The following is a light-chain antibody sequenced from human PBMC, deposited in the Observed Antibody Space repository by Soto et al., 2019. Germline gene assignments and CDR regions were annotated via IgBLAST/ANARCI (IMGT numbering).Light chain of an antibody. CDR1: QSLLHSNGYNY. CDR3: MQALQTPMVT. CDR2: LGS. V-gene: IGKV2-28*01. J-gene: IGKJ5*01. Sequence: EIARTQTPLSLSVTPGEPASISCRSSQSLLHSNGYNYLDWYLQKPGQSPQLXXXLGSNRASGVPDRFSGSGSGTDFTLKISRVEAEDVGVYYCMQALQTPMVTFGQGTRLEIK.